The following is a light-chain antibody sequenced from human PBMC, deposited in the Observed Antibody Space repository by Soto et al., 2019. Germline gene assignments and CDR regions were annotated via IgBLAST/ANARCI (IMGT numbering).Light chain of an antibody. Sequence: QSVLTQPASVSGSPGQSITISCTGTSSDVGAYNFVSWYQQHPGKAPKLMIYDVTNRPSGVSDRFSGSKSGNMASLSISGLHAEDEADYYCNSYTSSSTYVFGTGTKVTVL. CDR3: NSYTSSSTYV. CDR2: DVT. J-gene: IGLJ1*01. CDR1: SSDVGAYNF. V-gene: IGLV2-14*01.